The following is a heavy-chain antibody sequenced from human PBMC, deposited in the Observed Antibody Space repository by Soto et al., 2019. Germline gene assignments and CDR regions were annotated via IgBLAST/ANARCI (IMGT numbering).Heavy chain of an antibody. V-gene: IGHV3-23*01. CDR2: ISGSGGST. CDR1: GFIFSNFA. CDR3: AKDRASSDV. Sequence: GGSLRLSCAASGFIFSNFAMSWVRQAPGKVLEWVSAISGSGGSTYYADSVEGRFTISRDNSKNMLSVQMNSLRVEDTAVYCCAKDRASSDVWGQGTTVTVSS. J-gene: IGHJ6*01. D-gene: IGHD6-6*01.